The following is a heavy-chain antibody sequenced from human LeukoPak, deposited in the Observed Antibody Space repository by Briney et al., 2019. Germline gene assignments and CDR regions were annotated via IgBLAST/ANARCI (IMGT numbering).Heavy chain of an antibody. Sequence: GASVTVSCKASGGTYSSYAISWVRQAPGQGLEWMGRIIPIFGIANYAQKFQGRVTITADKSTSTAYMELSSLRSEDTAVYYCARDRDIVATSLFDYWGQGTLVTVSS. CDR2: IIPIFGIA. CDR1: GGTYSSYA. D-gene: IGHD5-12*01. V-gene: IGHV1-69*04. J-gene: IGHJ4*02. CDR3: ARDRDIVATSLFDY.